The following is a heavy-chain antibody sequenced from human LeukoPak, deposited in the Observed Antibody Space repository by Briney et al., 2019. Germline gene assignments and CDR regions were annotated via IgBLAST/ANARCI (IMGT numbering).Heavy chain of an antibody. J-gene: IGHJ4*02. D-gene: IGHD6-19*01. V-gene: IGHV3-7*01. CDR2: IKQDGSEE. CDR3: ARDRGSSGWYEFDY. CDR1: GFTSSSYW. Sequence: SGGSLRLSCAASGFTSSSYWMSWVRQAPGKGLEWVANIKQDGSEEYYVDSVKGRFTISRDNAKNSLYLQMNSLRAEDTAVYYCARDRGSSGWYEFDYWGQGTLVTVSS.